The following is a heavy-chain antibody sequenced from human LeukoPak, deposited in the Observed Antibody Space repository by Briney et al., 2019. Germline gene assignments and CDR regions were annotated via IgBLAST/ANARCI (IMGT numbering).Heavy chain of an antibody. V-gene: IGHV1-2*02. J-gene: IGHJ4*02. D-gene: IGHD3-16*02. CDR1: GYTFTGYY. CDR3: ARGHIMITFGGVIASY. Sequence: GASVKVSCKASGYTFTGYYMHWVRQAPGQGLEGRGWINPNSGGTNYAKKFQGRVTMTRDTSISTGYMELSRLRSDDTAVYYCARGHIMITFGGVIASYWGQGTLVTVSS. CDR2: INPNSGGT.